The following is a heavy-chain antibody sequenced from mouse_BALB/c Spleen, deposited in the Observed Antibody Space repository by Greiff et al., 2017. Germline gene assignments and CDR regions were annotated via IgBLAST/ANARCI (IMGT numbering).Heavy chain of an antibody. Sequence: QVHVKQSGPELVKPGASVKISCKASGYAFSSSWMNWVKQRPGQGLEWIGRIYPGDGDTNYNGKFKGKATLTADKSSSTAYMQLSSLTSVDSAVYFCARGGITTVVDFDYWGQGTTLTVSS. J-gene: IGHJ2*01. V-gene: IGHV1-82*01. CDR3: ARGGITTVVDFDY. CDR1: GYAFSSSW. D-gene: IGHD1-1*01. CDR2: IYPGDGDT.